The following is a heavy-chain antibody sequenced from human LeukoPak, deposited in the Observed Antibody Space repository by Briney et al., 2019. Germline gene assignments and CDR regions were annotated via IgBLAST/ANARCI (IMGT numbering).Heavy chain of an antibody. CDR1: GGTFSSYA. V-gene: IGHV1-69*01. J-gene: IGHJ5*02. D-gene: IGHD3-3*01. CDR3: ARDSADTIFGVAGNWFDP. CDR2: IIPIFGTA. Sequence: GASVKVSCKASGGTFSSYAISWVRQAPGQGLEWMGGIIPIFGTANYAQKFQGRATITADESTSTAYMELSSLRSEDTAVYYCARDSADTIFGVAGNWFDPWGQGTLVTVSS.